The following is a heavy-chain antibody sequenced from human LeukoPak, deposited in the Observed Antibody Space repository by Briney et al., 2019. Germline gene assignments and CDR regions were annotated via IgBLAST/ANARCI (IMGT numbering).Heavy chain of an antibody. V-gene: IGHV4-34*01. CDR3: ARARPDYDFWSGYYSTLDYYYYYMDV. CDR1: GGSFSGYY. Sequence: PSETLSLTCAVYGGSFSGYYWSWIRQPPGKGLEWIGEINHSGSTNYNPSLKSRVTISVDTSKNQFSLKLSSVTGADTAVYYCARARPDYDFWSGYYSTLDYYYYYMDVWGKGTTVTVSS. J-gene: IGHJ6*03. CDR2: INHSGST. D-gene: IGHD3-3*01.